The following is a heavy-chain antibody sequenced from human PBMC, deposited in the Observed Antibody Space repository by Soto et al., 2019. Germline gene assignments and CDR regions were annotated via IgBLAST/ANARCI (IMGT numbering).Heavy chain of an antibody. Sequence: QVQLVESGGGVVQPGRSLRLSCAASGFTFSSYAMHWVRQAPGKGLEWVAVISYDGSNKYYADSVKGRFTISRDDSKNTLYLQMNSLKTEDTGVYYCTTERRYYYDSGGYWGQGTLVTVSS. V-gene: IGHV3-30-3*01. CDR3: TTERRYYYDSGGY. J-gene: IGHJ4*02. CDR2: ISYDGSNK. D-gene: IGHD3-22*01. CDR1: GFTFSSYA.